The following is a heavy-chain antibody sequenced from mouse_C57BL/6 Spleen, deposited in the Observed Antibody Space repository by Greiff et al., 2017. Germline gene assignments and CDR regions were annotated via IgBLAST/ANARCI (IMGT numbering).Heavy chain of an antibody. V-gene: IGHV1-82*01. Sequence: VQLQQSGPELVKPGASVKISCKASGYAFSSSWMNWVKQRPGKGLEWIGRIYPGDGDTNYNGKFKGKATLTADKSSSTAYMQLSSLTSEDSAVYFWARPYYSNYVDFDYWGQGTTLTVSS. CDR2: IYPGDGDT. CDR3: ARPYYSNYVDFDY. D-gene: IGHD2-5*01. J-gene: IGHJ2*01. CDR1: GYAFSSSW.